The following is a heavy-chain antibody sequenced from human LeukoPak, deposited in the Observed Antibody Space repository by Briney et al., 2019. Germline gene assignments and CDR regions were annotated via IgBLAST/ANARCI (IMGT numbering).Heavy chain of an antibody. CDR1: GGSFSGYY. J-gene: IGHJ4*02. CDR2: INHSGST. CDR3: ARGLVTTNPYFDY. D-gene: IGHD4-11*01. V-gene: IGHV4-34*01. Sequence: SETLSLTCAVYGGSFSGYYWSWIRQPPGKGLEWIGEINHSGSTNYNPSLKSRVTISVATSKNQCSLKLSSVTAADTAVYYCARGLVTTNPYFDYWGQGTLVTVSS.